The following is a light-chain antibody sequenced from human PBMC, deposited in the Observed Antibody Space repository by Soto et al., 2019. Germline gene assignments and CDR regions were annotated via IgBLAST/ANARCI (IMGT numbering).Light chain of an antibody. V-gene: IGLV2-11*01. J-gene: IGLJ1*01. CDR1: SSDVGGYNY. Sequence: QSALTQPRSVSGSPGQSVTISCTGTSSDVGGYNYVSWYQQHPGKAPKLMIYDVSKRPSGAPDRFSGSKSGNTASLTISGLQAEDEADYYCCSYAGSYTPWVFGTGTKVTVL. CDR2: DVS. CDR3: CSYAGSYTPWV.